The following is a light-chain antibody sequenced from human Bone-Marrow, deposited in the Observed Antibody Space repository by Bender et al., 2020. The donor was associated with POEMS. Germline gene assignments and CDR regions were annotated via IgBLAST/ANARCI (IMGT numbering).Light chain of an antibody. CDR3: AVWDDSLNGWV. Sequence: QSALTQPPSASGPPGQRVTISCSGGSSNIGAHAVNWYQLLPGTTPKLLIYSMLRRPSAVPDRFSGHRSGTSASLAISGLQSGDEADYYCAVWDDSLNGWVFDGGTKLTVL. CDR1: SSNIGAHA. CDR2: SML. J-gene: IGLJ3*02. V-gene: IGLV1-44*01.